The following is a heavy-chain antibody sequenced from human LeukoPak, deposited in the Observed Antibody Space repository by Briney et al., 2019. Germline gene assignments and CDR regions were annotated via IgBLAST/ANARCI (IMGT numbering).Heavy chain of an antibody. D-gene: IGHD5-12*01. CDR2: IYYSGST. CDR1: GASISSYY. CDR3: ARSPGWLDYFDY. J-gene: IGHJ4*02. V-gene: IGHV4-59*08. Sequence: SETLSLTCTVSGASISSYYWSWIRQPPGKGLEWIGYIYYSGSTNYNPSLKSRVTISVDTSKNQFSLKLSSVTAADTAVYYCARSPGWLDYFDYWGQGTLVTVSS.